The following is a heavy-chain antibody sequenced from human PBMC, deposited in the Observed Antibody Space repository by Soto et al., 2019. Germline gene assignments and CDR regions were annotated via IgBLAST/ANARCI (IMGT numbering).Heavy chain of an antibody. J-gene: IGHJ4*01. CDR1: GFIFSNTW. CDR3: TTDSRTTLPEIRFDY. V-gene: IGHV3-15*07. Sequence: PGGSLRLSCAASGFIFSNTWINWVRQVPGKGLEWVGRVKSKTDGGSADYAAPVKGRFAVSRDDSKNIVYLQMNNLKIEDTGVYYCTTDSRTTLPEIRFDYWGHGTQVTVSS. CDR2: VKSKTDGGSA. D-gene: IGHD1-26*01.